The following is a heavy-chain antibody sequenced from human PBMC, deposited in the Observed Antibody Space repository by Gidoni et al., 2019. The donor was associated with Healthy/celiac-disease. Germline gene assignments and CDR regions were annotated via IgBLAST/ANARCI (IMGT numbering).Heavy chain of an antibody. CDR2: ISYDGSNK. CDR3: ARGFDNYYYMDV. CDR1: GFTFSSYA. J-gene: IGHJ6*03. Sequence: QVQLVESGGGVVQPGRSLRLSCAASGFTFSSYAMHWVRQAPGKGLEWVAVISYDGSNKYYADSVKGRFTISRDNSKNTLYLQMNSLRAEDTAVYYCARGFDNYYYMDVWGKGTTVTVSS. V-gene: IGHV3-30-3*01. D-gene: IGHD3-9*01.